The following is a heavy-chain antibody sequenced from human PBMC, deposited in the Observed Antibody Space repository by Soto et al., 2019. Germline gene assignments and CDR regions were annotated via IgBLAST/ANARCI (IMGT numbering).Heavy chain of an antibody. CDR1: GGSFRNFV. Sequence: VQLVQSGAEVKKPGSSVKVSCKASGGSFRNFVISWVRQAPGQGLEWMGGIIPNSGTTNYAQKFQGKVTITADESTSTAYMELRGLTSEDTSLYYCARDLGGEATIRFWGQGTLVTVSS. D-gene: IGHD3-16*01. CDR2: IIPNSGTT. J-gene: IGHJ4*02. V-gene: IGHV1-69*01. CDR3: ARDLGGEATIRF.